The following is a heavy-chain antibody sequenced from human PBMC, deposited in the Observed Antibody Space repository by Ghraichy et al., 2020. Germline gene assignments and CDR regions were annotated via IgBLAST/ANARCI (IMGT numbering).Heavy chain of an antibody. J-gene: IGHJ4*02. CDR2: INAGDGNT. D-gene: IGHD2-15*01. CDR1: GYTFTNYA. Sequence: ASVKVSCKASGYTFTNYAMHWVRQAPGQRLEWMGWINAGDGNTKYSQKFQGRVTITRDTSASTAYMELSNLRSEDTAVYYCARSMIAATLAYWGQGTLVTVSS. V-gene: IGHV1-3*01. CDR3: ARSMIAATLAY.